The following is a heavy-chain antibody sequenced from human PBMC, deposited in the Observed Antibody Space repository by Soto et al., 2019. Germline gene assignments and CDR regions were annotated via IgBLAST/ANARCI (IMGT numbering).Heavy chain of an antibody. CDR1: GFTFSSYD. Sequence: PGGSLRLSCAASGFTFSSYDMHWVCQATGKGLEWVSAIGTAGDTYYPGSVKGRFTISRENAKNSLYLQMNSLRAGDTAVYYCAREMSSSSWYYGMDVWGQGTTVTVSS. D-gene: IGHD6-13*01. V-gene: IGHV3-13*01. J-gene: IGHJ6*02. CDR3: AREMSSSSWYYGMDV. CDR2: IGTAGDT.